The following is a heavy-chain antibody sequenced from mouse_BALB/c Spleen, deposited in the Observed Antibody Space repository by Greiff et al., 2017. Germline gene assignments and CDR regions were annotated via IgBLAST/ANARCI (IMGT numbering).Heavy chain of an antibody. Sequence: DVQLVESGGGLVQPGGSRKLSCAASGFTFSSFGMHWVRQAPEKGLEWVAYISSGSSTIYYADTVKGRFTISRDNPKNTLFLQMTSLRSEDTAMYYCARCYYDYDYAMDYWGQGTSVTVSS. CDR2: ISSGSSTI. V-gene: IGHV5-17*02. D-gene: IGHD2-4*01. J-gene: IGHJ4*01. CDR1: GFTFSSFG. CDR3: ARCYYDYDYAMDY.